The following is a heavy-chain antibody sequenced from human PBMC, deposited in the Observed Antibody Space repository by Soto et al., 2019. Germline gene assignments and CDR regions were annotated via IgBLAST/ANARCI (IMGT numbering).Heavy chain of an antibody. D-gene: IGHD5-12*01. CDR3: ARDEDSGYRGEV. J-gene: IGHJ4*02. CDR1: GGTFSSYT. CDR2: IIPILGIA. Sequence: QVQLVQSGAEVKKPGSSVKVSCKASGGTFSSYTISWVRQAPGQGLEWMGRIIPILGIANYAQKFQGRVTITADKSTSTAYMELSSLRSEDTAVYYCARDEDSGYRGEVWGQGTLVTVSS. V-gene: IGHV1-69*08.